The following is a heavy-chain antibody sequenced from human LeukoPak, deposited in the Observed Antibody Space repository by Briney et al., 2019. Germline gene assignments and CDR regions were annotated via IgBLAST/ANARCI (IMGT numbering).Heavy chain of an antibody. V-gene: IGHV3-9*01. Sequence: HTGGSLRLSCAGSGFTFDDYAMHWVRQTPGKGLEWVSGISWNSGNIAYADFVGGRFTISRDNAKNSLSLQMNSLSDEDTAVYYCAKDAYGGATFFYYMDVWGKGTTVTVS. D-gene: IGHD2/OR15-2a*01. CDR1: GFTFDDYA. CDR3: AKDAYGGATFFYYMDV. J-gene: IGHJ6*03. CDR2: ISWNSGNI.